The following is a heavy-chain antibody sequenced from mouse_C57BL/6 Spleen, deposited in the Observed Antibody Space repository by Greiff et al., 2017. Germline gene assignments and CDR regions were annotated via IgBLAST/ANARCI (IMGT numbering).Heavy chain of an antibody. CDR1: GFTFSSYT. Sequence: EVQRVESGGGLVKPGGSLKLSCAASGFTFSSYTMSWVRQTPEKRLEWVATISGGGGNTYYPDSVKGRFTISRDNAKNTLYLQMSSLRSEDTALYYCARLPHWYFDVWGTGTTVTVSS. CDR2: ISGGGGNT. V-gene: IGHV5-9*01. J-gene: IGHJ1*03. CDR3: ARLPHWYFDV.